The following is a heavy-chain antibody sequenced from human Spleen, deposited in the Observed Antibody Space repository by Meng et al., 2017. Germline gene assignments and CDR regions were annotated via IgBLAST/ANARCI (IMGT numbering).Heavy chain of an antibody. CDR3: AREWGQTGWFAP. CDR2: VYYSGTT. Sequence: SESLSLTCTVSGGSISTDIYYWGWMRQPPGKGLEWIGSVYYSGTTHYNPSLQSRLTISIDTSKNQFSLKLSSVTAADTALYYCAREWGQTGWFAPWGQGTMVTVSS. J-gene: IGHJ5*02. D-gene: IGHD7-27*01. CDR1: GGSISTDIYY. V-gene: IGHV4-39*07.